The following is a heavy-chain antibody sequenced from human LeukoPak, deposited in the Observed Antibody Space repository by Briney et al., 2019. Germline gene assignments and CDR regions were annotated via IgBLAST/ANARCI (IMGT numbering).Heavy chain of an antibody. CDR1: GYTLTDYY. CDR3: ARDWRGSYFPDF. D-gene: IGHD1-26*01. V-gene: IGHV1-2*02. Sequence: GASVNVSCKVSGYTLTDYYMHWVRQAPGQGLEWMGWINPNSGDTNYAQKFQGRVTMTRDTSISTAYMDLSRLTSDDTAIYYCARDWRGSYFPDFWGQGTLVTVSS. CDR2: INPNSGDT. J-gene: IGHJ4*02.